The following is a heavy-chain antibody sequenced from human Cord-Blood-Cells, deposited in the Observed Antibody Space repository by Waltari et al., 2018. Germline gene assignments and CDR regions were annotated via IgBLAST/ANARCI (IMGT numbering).Heavy chain of an antibody. D-gene: IGHD4-17*01. CDR1: GGSVSRSNW. J-gene: IGHJ6*02. CDR2: VYHSGNT. CDR3: ARDPLYGDYYYYYGMDV. Sequence: QVQLQESGPGLVKPSGTLYLPCAVPGGSVSRSNWCSWVRQSPGKWLERIGEVYHSGNTNYNPSLKSRVTISVDKSKNQFSLKLSSVTAADTAVYYCARDPLYGDYYYYYGMDVWGQGTTVTVSS. V-gene: IGHV4-4*02.